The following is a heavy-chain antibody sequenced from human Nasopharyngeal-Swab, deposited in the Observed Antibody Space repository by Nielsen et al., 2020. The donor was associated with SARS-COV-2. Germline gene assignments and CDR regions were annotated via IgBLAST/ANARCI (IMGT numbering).Heavy chain of an antibody. CDR1: GFTFSSYA. V-gene: IGHV3-30*04. Sequence: GESLKISCAASGFTFSSYAMHWVRQAPGKGLEWVAVISYDGSNKYYADSVKGRFTISRDNAKNSLFLQMNSLRTEDTALYYCARDAARSWYNWFDPWGQGTLVTVSS. D-gene: IGHD6-13*01. J-gene: IGHJ5*02. CDR2: ISYDGSNK. CDR3: ARDAARSWYNWFDP.